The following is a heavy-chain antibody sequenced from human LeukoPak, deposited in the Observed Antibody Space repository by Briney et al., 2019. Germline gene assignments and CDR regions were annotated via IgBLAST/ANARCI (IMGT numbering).Heavy chain of an antibody. CDR3: ARASTYYYDSSGYYPFDH. D-gene: IGHD3-22*01. CDR1: GFTVSSNY. V-gene: IGHV3-66*01. J-gene: IGHJ4*02. CDR2: IYSGGST. Sequence: PGGSLRLSCAASGFTVSSNYMSWVRQAPGKGLEWVSVIYSGGSTYYADSVKGRFTISRDNSKNTLYLQMNSLRAEDTAVYYCARASTYYYDSSGYYPFDHWGQGTLVTVSS.